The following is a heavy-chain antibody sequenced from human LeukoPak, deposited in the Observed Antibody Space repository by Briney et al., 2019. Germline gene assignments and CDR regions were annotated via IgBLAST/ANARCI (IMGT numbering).Heavy chain of an antibody. CDR3: AREAGGTIRSPIDY. J-gene: IGHJ4*02. CDR1: GGSISSYY. D-gene: IGHD1-7*01. V-gene: IGHV4-59*01. CDR2: IYYSGST. Sequence: PSETLSLTCTVSGGSISSYYWSWIRQPPGKGPEWIGYIYYSGSTNYNPSLKSRVTISVDTSKNQFSLKLSSVTAADTAVYYCAREAGGTIRSPIDYWGQGTLVTVSS.